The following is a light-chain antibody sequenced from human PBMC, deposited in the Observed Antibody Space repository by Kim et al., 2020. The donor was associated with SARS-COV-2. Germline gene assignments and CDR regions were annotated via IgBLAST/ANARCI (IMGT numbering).Light chain of an antibody. J-gene: IGLJ1*01. CDR3: AAWDDSLSVLYL. V-gene: IGLV1-47*01. Sequence: ELTQPPSASGTPGQRVTISCSGSSSNIGSNYVYWYQQLPGTAPKLLIYRNNQRPSGVPDRFSGSKSGTSVSLAISGLRSEDEADYYCAAWDDSLSVLYLFGTGTKVTVL. CDR2: RNN. CDR1: SSNIGSNY.